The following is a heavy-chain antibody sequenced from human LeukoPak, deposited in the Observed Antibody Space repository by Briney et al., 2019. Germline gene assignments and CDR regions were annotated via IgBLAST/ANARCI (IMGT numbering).Heavy chain of an antibody. V-gene: IGHV3-7*01. CDR3: ATSSGSSY. J-gene: IGHJ4*02. CDR1: GFTFSSCR. CDR2: IKQDGSLE. D-gene: IGHD6-25*01. Sequence: PGGSLRLSCAASGFTFSSCRMAWFRQAPGKGLEWVAHIKQDGSLEYYVDSVRGRFTISRDNAKNSLYLQMNSLRAEDTAVYYCATSSGSSYWGQGTLVTVSS.